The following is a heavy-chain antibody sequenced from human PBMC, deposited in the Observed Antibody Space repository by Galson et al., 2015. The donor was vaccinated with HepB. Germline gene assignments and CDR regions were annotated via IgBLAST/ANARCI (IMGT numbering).Heavy chain of an antibody. J-gene: IGHJ6*02. D-gene: IGHD3-22*01. CDR1: GVTFSSSA. V-gene: IGHV3-23*01. CDR3: VKDYSSYIGAMDV. Sequence: SLRLSCAVSGVTFSSSAMSWVRQAPGKGLEWVSTIDISGGRANYADSVKGRFTISRDNSKNTLSLQMNSLRVEDTALYYCVKDYSSYIGAMDVWGQGTTVTVSS. CDR2: IDISGGRA.